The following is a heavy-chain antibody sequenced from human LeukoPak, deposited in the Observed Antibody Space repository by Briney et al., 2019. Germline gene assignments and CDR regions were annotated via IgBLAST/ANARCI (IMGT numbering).Heavy chain of an antibody. CDR3: AKDSQNYYGSGGDYYFDY. Sequence: GRSLRLSCAASGFTFDDYAMHWVRQAPGKGLEWVSGISWNSGSIGYADSVKGRFTISRDNAKNSLYLQTNSLRAEDTALYYCAKDSQNYYGSGGDYYFDYWGQGTLVTVSS. CDR2: ISWNSGSI. J-gene: IGHJ4*02. V-gene: IGHV3-9*01. D-gene: IGHD3-10*01. CDR1: GFTFDDYA.